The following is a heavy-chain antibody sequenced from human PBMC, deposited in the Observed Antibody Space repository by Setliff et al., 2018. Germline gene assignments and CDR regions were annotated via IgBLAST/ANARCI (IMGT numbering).Heavy chain of an antibody. CDR1: GFSFASKV. CDR2: ISGSGSST. CDR3: ARDPTWGAFDI. J-gene: IGHJ3*02. V-gene: IGHV3-23*01. D-gene: IGHD7-27*01. Sequence: PGGSLRLSCAGSGFSFASKVMTWVRQVPGKGLEWVSGISGSGSSTYEADSVKGRFTISRDNSKNTLYLQMNSLRTEDTAVYYCARDPTWGAFDIWGHGTMVTVSS.